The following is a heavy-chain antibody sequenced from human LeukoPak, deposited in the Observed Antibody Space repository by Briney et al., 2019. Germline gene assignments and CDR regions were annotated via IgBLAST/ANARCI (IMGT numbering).Heavy chain of an antibody. V-gene: IGHV1-18*04. J-gene: IGHJ4*02. Sequence: AAAKVSCKASGYTFTIYSLSSVREAPGQGLEWMGRINVYMGKTNYAQKLQGTVSMTTDTSTSTPCMGQRSLRSDKTALYYCARAAYSSGWPVLIPYYFDYWGQGPLVTVSS. CDR2: INVYMGKT. CDR3: ARAAYSSGWPVLIPYYFDY. D-gene: IGHD6-19*01. CDR1: GYTFTIYS.